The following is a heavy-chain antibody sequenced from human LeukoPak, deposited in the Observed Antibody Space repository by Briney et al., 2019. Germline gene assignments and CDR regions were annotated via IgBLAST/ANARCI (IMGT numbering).Heavy chain of an antibody. Sequence: GGSLRLSCAASGFTFSSYSMSWVRQAPGKGLEWVSGISGSGGSTDYADPVKGRFTISRDNSKNTLYLQMNSLRVEDTAVYYCAKDPGYQVVYCFDYWGQGTLVTVSS. J-gene: IGHJ4*02. CDR2: ISGSGGST. CDR1: GFTFSSYS. V-gene: IGHV3-23*01. CDR3: AKDPGYQVVYCFDY. D-gene: IGHD2-2*01.